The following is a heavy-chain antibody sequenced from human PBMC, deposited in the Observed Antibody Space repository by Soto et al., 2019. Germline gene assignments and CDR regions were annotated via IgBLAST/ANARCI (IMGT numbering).Heavy chain of an antibody. V-gene: IGHV3-30-3*01. CDR2: TSYDSTNT. Sequence: QVQLMESGGGVVQPGTTLRLSCSASEFTFNTYAMHWVRQAPGRGLDWVAVTSYDSTNTKYADSVKGRFTISRDNSKHTLFLQMTSLTPEDTAVYYCARDYAISGSWSGGFDSSGRGTLVIVSS. CDR1: EFTFNTYA. J-gene: IGHJ4*02. D-gene: IGHD2-8*01. CDR3: ARDYAISGSWSGGFDS.